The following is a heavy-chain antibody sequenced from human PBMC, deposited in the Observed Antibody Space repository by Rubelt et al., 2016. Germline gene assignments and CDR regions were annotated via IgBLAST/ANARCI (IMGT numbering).Heavy chain of an antibody. Sequence: QVQLVQSGAEVKKPGASVKVSCKASGYTFTSYGISWVRQAPGQGLEWMGWMNPNSGNTGYAQKFQGRVNMTRNTSISTAYMELSSLRSEDTAVYYCARVMGARQLWFIFWGQGTLVTVSS. CDR1: GYTFTSYG. CDR3: ARVMGARQLWFIF. J-gene: IGHJ4*02. CDR2: MNPNSGNT. D-gene: IGHD5-18*01. V-gene: IGHV1-8*02.